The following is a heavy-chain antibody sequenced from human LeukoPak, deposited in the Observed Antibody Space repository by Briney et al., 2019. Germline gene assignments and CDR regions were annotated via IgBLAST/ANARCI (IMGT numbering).Heavy chain of an antibody. CDR2: INHSGST. V-gene: IGHV4-34*01. CDR3: AREGPADY. J-gene: IGHJ4*02. CDR1: GGSFSGYY. Sequence: SETLSLICAVYGGSFSGYYWSWIRQPPGKGLEWIGEINHSGSTNYNPSLKSRVTISVDTSKNQFSLKLSSVTAADTAVYYCAREGPADYWGQGTLVTVSS.